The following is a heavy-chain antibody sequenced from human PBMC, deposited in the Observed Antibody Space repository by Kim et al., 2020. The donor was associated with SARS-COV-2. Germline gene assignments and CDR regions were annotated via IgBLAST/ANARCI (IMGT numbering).Heavy chain of an antibody. CDR3: ARVEYQLLQGYYYYYMDV. Sequence: GGSLRLSCAASGFTFSSYEMNWVRQAPGKGLEWVSYISSSGSTIYYADSVKGRFTISRDNAKNSLYLQMNSLRAEDTAVYYCARVEYQLLQGYYYYYMDVWGKGTTVTVPS. V-gene: IGHV3-48*03. CDR2: ISSSGSTI. CDR1: GFTFSSYE. D-gene: IGHD2-2*01. J-gene: IGHJ6*03.